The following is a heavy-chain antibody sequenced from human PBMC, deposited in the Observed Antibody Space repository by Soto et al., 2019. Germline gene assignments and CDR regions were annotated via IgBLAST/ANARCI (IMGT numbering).Heavy chain of an antibody. V-gene: IGHV2-5*02. J-gene: IGHJ4*02. D-gene: IGHD6-19*01. CDR2: IYWDDDN. CDR3: AHGSGWLSDY. CDR1: GFSLTSTAVG. Sequence: QITLKESGPTLVKPTQTLTLTCSFSGFSLTSTAVGVNWIRQPPGKALEWLALIYWDDDNHFSPSLKSRLSVTKDTSKNQVVLTMTNMYPVDTATYYCAHGSGWLSDYWGQGILVTVSS.